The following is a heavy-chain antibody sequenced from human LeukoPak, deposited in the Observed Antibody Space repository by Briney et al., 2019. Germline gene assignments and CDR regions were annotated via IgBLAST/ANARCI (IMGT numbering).Heavy chain of an antibody. V-gene: IGHV3-21*01. Sequence: PGGSLRLSCAASGFTFSSYSMNWVRQAPGKGLEWVSSISSSSSYIYYADSVKGRFTISRDNAKSSLYLQMNSLRAEDTAVYYCARVLGYCTNGVCSDDYWGQGTLVTVSS. CDR2: ISSSSSYI. CDR1: GFTFSSYS. J-gene: IGHJ4*02. CDR3: ARVLGYCTNGVCSDDY. D-gene: IGHD2-8*01.